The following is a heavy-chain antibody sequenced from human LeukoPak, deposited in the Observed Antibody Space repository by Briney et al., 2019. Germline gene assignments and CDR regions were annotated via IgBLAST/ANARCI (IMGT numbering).Heavy chain of an antibody. Sequence: ASVKVSCKASGYTFINNWMHWVRQAPGQGLEWMGWISAYNGNTNYAQKLQGRVTMTTDTSTSTAYMELRSLRSDDTAVYYCARGSDYYDSSGYYYGWGQGTLVTVSS. CDR3: ARGSDYYDSSGYYYG. D-gene: IGHD3-22*01. J-gene: IGHJ4*02. CDR1: GYTFINNW. V-gene: IGHV1-18*01. CDR2: ISAYNGNT.